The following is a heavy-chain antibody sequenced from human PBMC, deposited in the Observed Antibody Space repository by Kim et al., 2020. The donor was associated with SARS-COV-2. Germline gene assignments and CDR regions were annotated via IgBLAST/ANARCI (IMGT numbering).Heavy chain of an antibody. V-gene: IGHV4-34*01. J-gene: IGHJ6*02. CDR3: AQAGYDSSGYYYYYYGMDV. CDR1: GGSFSGYY. CDR2: INHSGST. D-gene: IGHD3-22*01. Sequence: SETLSLTCAVYGGSFSGYYWSWIRQPPGKGLEWIGEINHSGSTNYNPSLKSRVTISVDTSKNQFSLKLSSVTAADTAVYYCAQAGYDSSGYYYYYYGMDVWGQGTTVTVSS.